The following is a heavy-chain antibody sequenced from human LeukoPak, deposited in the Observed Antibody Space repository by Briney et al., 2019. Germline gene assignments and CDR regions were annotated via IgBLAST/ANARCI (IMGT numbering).Heavy chain of an antibody. CDR3: ARLYYYDSSGYLDC. D-gene: IGHD3-22*01. CDR1: GGSISSSDYY. J-gene: IGHJ4*02. CDR2: IYYTGST. Sequence: PSETLSLTCTVSGGSISSSDYYWGWIRQPPGKGLEWIGSIYYTGSTYYNPSLKSRVIISVDTSKYLFSLKLSSVTAGDTAVYYCARLYYYDSSGYLDCWGQGTLVTVSS. V-gene: IGHV4-39*01.